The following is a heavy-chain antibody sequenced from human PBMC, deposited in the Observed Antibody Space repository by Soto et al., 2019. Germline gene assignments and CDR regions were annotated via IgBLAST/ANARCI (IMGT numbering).Heavy chain of an antibody. J-gene: IGHJ4*02. Sequence: QVQLVESGGGVVQPGRSLRLSCAASGFTFSSSGMHWVRQAPGKGLEWVAVTSFDGSSGYYADSVRGRFTISRDNSNNTLYLQMKSLRAEDTAVYYCAKSPPAGAGYFDYWGQGTLVTVSS. D-gene: IGHD6-19*01. V-gene: IGHV3-30*18. CDR1: GFTFSSSG. CDR3: AKSPPAGAGYFDY. CDR2: TSFDGSSG.